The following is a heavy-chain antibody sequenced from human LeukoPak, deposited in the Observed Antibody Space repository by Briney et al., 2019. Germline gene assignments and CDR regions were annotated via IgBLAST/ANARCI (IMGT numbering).Heavy chain of an antibody. D-gene: IGHD5-18*01. J-gene: IGHJ4*02. Sequence: GGSLRLSCAASGFTFSSYAMHWVRQAPGKGLEWVAVISYDGSNKYYADSVKGRFTISRDNSKNTLYLQMNSLRAEDTAVYYCASPVDTARAYAFDYGGQGTLVTVSS. CDR2: ISYDGSNK. CDR1: GFTFSSYA. V-gene: IGHV3-30-3*01. CDR3: ASPVDTARAYAFDY.